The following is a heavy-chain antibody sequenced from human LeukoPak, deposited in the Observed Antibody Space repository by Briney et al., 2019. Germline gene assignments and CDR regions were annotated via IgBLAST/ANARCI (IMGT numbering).Heavy chain of an antibody. D-gene: IGHD3-9*01. Sequence: ASVKVSCKASGYTFTSYGINWVRQATGQGLEWMGWMNPNSGNTGYAQKLQGRVTMTRNTSISTAYMELSSLRSEDTAVYYCARVYYDILTGYCRLDYWGQGTLVTVSS. V-gene: IGHV1-8*02. CDR2: MNPNSGNT. J-gene: IGHJ4*02. CDR3: ARVYYDILTGYCRLDY. CDR1: GYTFTSYG.